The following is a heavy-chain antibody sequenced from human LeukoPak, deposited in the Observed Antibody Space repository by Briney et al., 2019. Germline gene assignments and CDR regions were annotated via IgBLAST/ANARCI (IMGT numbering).Heavy chain of an antibody. Sequence: GGTLRLSCVASGFTFSTYGMSWVRQAPGKGLEWVSAISGSGGSTYYADSVKGRFTISRDNSKNTLFLQMNSLRAEDTAVYYCAQDFTYYYDTINYFWGQGTLVTVSS. CDR1: GFTFSTYG. J-gene: IGHJ4*02. CDR3: AQDFTYYYDTINYF. D-gene: IGHD3-22*01. V-gene: IGHV3-23*01. CDR2: ISGSGGST.